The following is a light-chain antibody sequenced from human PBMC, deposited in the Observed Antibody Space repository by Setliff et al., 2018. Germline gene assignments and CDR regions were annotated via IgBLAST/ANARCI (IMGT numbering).Light chain of an antibody. CDR3: SSYTRSSTYV. V-gene: IGLV2-14*03. J-gene: IGLJ1*01. CDR2: DAS. Sequence: QSALAQPASVSGSPGQSITISCTGSSSDIGGYNYVSWYQQHPGKAPKLIIYDASSRPSGVSHRFSGSKSGYTASLTISGLQAGDEADYYCSSYTRSSTYVFGGGTKVTVL. CDR1: SSDIGGYNY.